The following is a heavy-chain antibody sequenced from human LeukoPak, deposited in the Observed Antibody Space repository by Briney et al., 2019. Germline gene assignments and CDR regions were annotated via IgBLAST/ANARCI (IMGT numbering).Heavy chain of an antibody. V-gene: IGHV4-4*08. CDR1: GDSISGYY. D-gene: IGHD2-2*01. Sequence: SETLSLTCTVSGDSISGYYWSWIRQPPGEGLEWIGYIYTSGSTNYNPSLKGRVTMSVDTSKNQFSLNLSPVTAADTAVYYCARKYCSSVRCYDYFDYWGQGALVTVSS. J-gene: IGHJ4*02. CDR3: ARKYCSSVRCYDYFDY. CDR2: IYTSGST.